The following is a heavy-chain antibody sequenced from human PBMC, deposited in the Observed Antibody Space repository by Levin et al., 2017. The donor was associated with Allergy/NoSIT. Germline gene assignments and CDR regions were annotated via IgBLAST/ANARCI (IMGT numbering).Heavy chain of an antibody. CDR2: IYYSGST. CDR3: ARDPNLLWFGERLALFDP. CDR1: GGSISSYY. D-gene: IGHD3-10*01. V-gene: IGHV4-59*01. J-gene: IGHJ5*02. Sequence: SQTLSLTCTVSGGSISSYYWSWIRQPPGKGLEWIGYIYYSGSTNYNPSLKSRVTISVDTSKNQFSLKLSSVTAADTAVYYCARDPNLLWFGERLALFDPWGQGTLVTVSS.